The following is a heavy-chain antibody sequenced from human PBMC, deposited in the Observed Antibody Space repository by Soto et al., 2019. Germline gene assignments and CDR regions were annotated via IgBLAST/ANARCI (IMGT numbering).Heavy chain of an antibody. Sequence: SETLSLTCAVYGGSFSGYYWSWIRQPPGTGLEWIGEINHSGSTNYNPSLKSRVTISVDTSKNQFSLKLSSVTAADTAVYYCSSGTDYGDYGYAFWGQGTLGTVFS. CDR3: SSGTDYGDYGYAF. V-gene: IGHV4-34*01. D-gene: IGHD4-17*01. CDR2: INHSGST. J-gene: IGHJ4*02. CDR1: GGSFSGYY.